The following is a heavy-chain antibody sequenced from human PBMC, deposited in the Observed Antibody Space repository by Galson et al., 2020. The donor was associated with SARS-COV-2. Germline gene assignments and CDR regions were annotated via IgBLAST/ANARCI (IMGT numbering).Heavy chain of an antibody. Sequence: SGPTLVKPTQTLTLTCTFSGFSLSTSGMRVSWIRQPPGKALEWLARIDWDDDTFYSTSLKTRPTISKDTSKNQVVLTMTNMDPVDTATYYCARSYYDILTGYLAAFDIWGQGTMVTVSS. J-gene: IGHJ3*02. V-gene: IGHV2-70*04. CDR3: ARSYYDILTGYLAAFDI. D-gene: IGHD3-9*01. CDR2: IDWDDDT. CDR1: GFSLSTSGMR.